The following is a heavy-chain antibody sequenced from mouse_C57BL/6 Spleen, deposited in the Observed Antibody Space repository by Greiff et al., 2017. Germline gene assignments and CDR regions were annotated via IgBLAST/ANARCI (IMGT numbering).Heavy chain of an antibody. D-gene: IGHD2-5*01. J-gene: IGHJ3*01. CDR1: GYTFTSYW. V-gene: IGHV1-74*01. CDR3: ARVEAYDSNHAGCAY. CDR2: IHPSDSDT. Sequence: VQLQQPGADLVKPGASVKLSCKASGYTFTSYWMHWVKQRPGQGLEWIGRIHPSDSDTNYNQKFKGKATLTVDKSSSTAYMQLSSLTSEDSAVYYCARVEAYDSNHAGCAYWGQGTMVTVSA.